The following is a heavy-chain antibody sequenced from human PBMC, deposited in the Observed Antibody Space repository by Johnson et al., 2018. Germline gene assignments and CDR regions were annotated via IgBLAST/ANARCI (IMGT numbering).Heavy chain of an antibody. CDR1: GFNFTRYN. Sequence: EVQLVESGGGLVKPGGSPRLSCAASGFNFTRYNMNWARQAPGKGLEWVSSIRSRGNYIYNADSEKVRFTSSRDHAKNELSLPMHSLSVEDTAVYGLIQRPILRAEYFQHWGQGTLVIVSS. J-gene: IGHJ1*01. D-gene: IGHD5-18*01. V-gene: IGHV3-21*01. CDR2: IRSRGNYI. CDR3: IQRPILRAEYFQH.